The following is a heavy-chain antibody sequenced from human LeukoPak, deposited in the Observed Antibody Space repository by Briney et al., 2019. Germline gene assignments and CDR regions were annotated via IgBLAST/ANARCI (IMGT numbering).Heavy chain of an antibody. Sequence: PGGSLRLSCAASGFTFSSYWMHWVRQAPGKGLVWVSRINTDGSSTSYADSVKGRFTISRDNSKNTLYLQMNSLRAEDTAVYYCAKEPSALMSSDDFDYWGQGTLVTVSS. CDR3: AKEPSALMSSDDFDY. CDR2: INTDGSST. CDR1: GFTFSSYW. V-gene: IGHV3-74*01. D-gene: IGHD2-2*01. J-gene: IGHJ4*02.